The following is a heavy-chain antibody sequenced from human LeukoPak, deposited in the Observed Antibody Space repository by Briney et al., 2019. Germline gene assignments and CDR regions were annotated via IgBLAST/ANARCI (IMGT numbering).Heavy chain of an antibody. J-gene: IGHJ5*02. CDR3: ARDNSVEDTAWWFDP. V-gene: IGHV1-46*01. D-gene: IGHD4-23*01. CDR1: GYSFTSYY. CDR2: INPSGGST. Sequence: ASVKVSCKASGYSFTSYYMHWVRQAPGQGLEWMGIINPSGGSTSYAQKFQGRVTMTRDMSTSTDYMELSSLRSEDTAVYYCARDNSVEDTAWWFDPWGQGTLVTVSS.